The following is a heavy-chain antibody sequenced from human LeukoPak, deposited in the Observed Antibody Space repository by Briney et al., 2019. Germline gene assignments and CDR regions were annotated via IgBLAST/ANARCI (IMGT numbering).Heavy chain of an antibody. V-gene: IGHV4-59*01. J-gene: IGHJ6*03. CDR2: VDRTGST. Sequence: SETLSVTCSVSDDSITMYYWTWIRQPPGKGLEWIGYVDRTGSTNFTPSINGRVSITRDTTKNLFSLRLRSVTAADTAVYFCARGRVSSSTWYSTYYYYFYMDVWGKGTTVTVSS. D-gene: IGHD1-1*01. CDR1: DDSITMYY. CDR3: ARGRVSSSTWYSTYYYYFYMDV.